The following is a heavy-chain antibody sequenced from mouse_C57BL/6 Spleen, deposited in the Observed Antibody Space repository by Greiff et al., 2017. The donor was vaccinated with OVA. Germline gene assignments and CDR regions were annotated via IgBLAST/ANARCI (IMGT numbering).Heavy chain of an antibody. D-gene: IGHD1-1*01. J-gene: IGHJ1*03. CDR1: GYTFTSYW. Sequence: VQLQQPGAELVMPGASVKLSCKASGYTFTSYWMHWVKQRPGQGLEWIGEIDPSDSYTNYNQKFKGKSTLTVDKSSSTAYMQLSSLTSEDSAVYYCARRYGSSPWYFDVWGTGTTVTVSS. CDR3: ARRYGSSPWYFDV. V-gene: IGHV1-69*01. CDR2: IDPSDSYT.